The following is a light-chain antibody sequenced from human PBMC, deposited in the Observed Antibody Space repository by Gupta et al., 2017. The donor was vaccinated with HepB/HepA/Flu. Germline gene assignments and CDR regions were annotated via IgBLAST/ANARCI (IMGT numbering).Light chain of an antibody. J-gene: IGKJ4*01. CDR1: QSITDDF. Sequence: ILLTQSPGTLSLSPGERATLSCRASQSITDDFVAWYQQRPGQPPRLLIYATSSRASGIPGRFSGGGSETDFTLTSSRPEDEDFAVYHRQFDSGSDTFGGGTKLEIK. V-gene: IGKV3-20*01. CDR2: ATS. CDR3: QFDSGSDT.